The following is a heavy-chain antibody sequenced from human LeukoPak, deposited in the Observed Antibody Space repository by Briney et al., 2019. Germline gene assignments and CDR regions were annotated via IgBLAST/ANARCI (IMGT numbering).Heavy chain of an antibody. D-gene: IGHD3-22*01. J-gene: IGHJ6*02. CDR2: TYYRSKWYN. CDR3: ARDLILLNYCDSSGSYYYYYGMDV. CDR1: GDSVSSNSAA. V-gene: IGHV6-1*01. Sequence: SQTLSLTCAISGDSVSSNSAAWNWIRQSPSRGLEWLGRTYYRSKWYNDYAVSVKSRITINPDTSKNQFSLQLNSVTPEDTAVYYCARDLILLNYCDSSGSYYYYYGMDVWGQGTTVTVSS.